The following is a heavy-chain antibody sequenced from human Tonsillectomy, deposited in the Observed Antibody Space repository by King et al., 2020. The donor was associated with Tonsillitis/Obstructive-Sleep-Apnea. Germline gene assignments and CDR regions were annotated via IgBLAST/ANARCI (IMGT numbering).Heavy chain of an antibody. CDR2: INPSGGST. CDR1: GYTFTSYY. V-gene: IGHV1-46*01. CDR3: AREQWSSSSYTGNDY. J-gene: IGHJ4*02. Sequence: VQLVESGAEVKKPGASVKVSCKASGYTFTSYYMHWVRQAPGQGLEWMGIINPSGGSTSYAQKFQGRVTMTRDTSTSTVYMELSSLRSEDTAGYYCAREQWSSSSYTGNDYWGQGTLVTVSS. D-gene: IGHD6-6*01.